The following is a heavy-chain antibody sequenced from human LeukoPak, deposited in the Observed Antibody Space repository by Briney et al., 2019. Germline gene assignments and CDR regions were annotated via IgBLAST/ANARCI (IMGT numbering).Heavy chain of an antibody. Sequence: GGALRLSCAASGFTFSSYARSWVRQAPGKGLEWVSAISGSGGSTYYADSVKGRFTISRDNSKNTLYLQMNSLRAEDTAVYYCAKGSGYDSSGYYYEFDYWGQGTLVTVSS. V-gene: IGHV3-23*01. CDR3: AKGSGYDSSGYYYEFDY. CDR1: GFTFSSYA. CDR2: ISGSGGST. D-gene: IGHD3-22*01. J-gene: IGHJ4*02.